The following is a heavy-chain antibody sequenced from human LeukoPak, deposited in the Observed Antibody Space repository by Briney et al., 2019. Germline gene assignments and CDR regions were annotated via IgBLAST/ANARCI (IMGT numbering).Heavy chain of an antibody. Sequence: SETLSLTCTVSGGSISSSSYYWGWIRQPPGKGLEWIGSIYYSGSTYYNPSLKSRVTISVDTSKNQFSLRLSSVTAADTAVYYCALPRWAATGPNWFDPWGQGTLVTVSS. CDR1: GGSISSSSYY. D-gene: IGHD1-26*01. V-gene: IGHV4-39*01. CDR3: ALPRWAATGPNWFDP. J-gene: IGHJ5*02. CDR2: IYYSGST.